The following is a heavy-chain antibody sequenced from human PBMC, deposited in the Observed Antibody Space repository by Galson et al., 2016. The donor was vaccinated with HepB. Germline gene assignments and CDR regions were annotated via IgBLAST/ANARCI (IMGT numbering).Heavy chain of an antibody. J-gene: IGHJ4*02. V-gene: IGHV2-5*02. CDR1: GFSLSTSGVS. Sequence: PALVKPTQTLTLTCTFSGFSLSTSGVSVGWIRQPPGKALEWLALIYWDDDKRYSPSLKSRLTITKDTSKNQVVLTMTNMDPVDTATYYCSQSGGVFGFDDWGQGTLVTVSS. D-gene: IGHD3-3*01. CDR2: IYWDDDK. CDR3: SQSGGVFGFDD.